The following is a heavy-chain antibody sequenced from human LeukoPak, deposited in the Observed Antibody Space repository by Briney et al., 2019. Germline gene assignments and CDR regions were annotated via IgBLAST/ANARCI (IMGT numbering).Heavy chain of an antibody. V-gene: IGHV1-8*03. Sequence: ASVKASCKASGYTFTSYDINWVRQATGQGLEWMGWMNPNSGNTGCAQKFQGRVTITRNTSISTAYMELSSLRSEDTAVYYCARAGWCSSTSCYLAYWGQGTLVTVSS. J-gene: IGHJ4*02. CDR3: ARAGWCSSTSCYLAY. D-gene: IGHD2-2*01. CDR2: MNPNSGNT. CDR1: GYTFTSYD.